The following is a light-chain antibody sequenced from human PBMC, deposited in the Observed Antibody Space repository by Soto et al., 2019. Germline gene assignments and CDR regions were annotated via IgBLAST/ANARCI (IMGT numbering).Light chain of an antibody. J-gene: IGLJ2*01. Sequence: QSALTQPASVSGSPGQSITISCTGTSSDVGGYNYVSWYQQHPGKAPKLMIYDVSNRPSGVSNRFSGSKSGNTSSLTISGLQADDEPDYYCSSYTSRSTLVVFGGGTKVTVL. V-gene: IGLV2-14*01. CDR2: DVS. CDR3: SSYTSRSTLVV. CDR1: SSDVGGYNY.